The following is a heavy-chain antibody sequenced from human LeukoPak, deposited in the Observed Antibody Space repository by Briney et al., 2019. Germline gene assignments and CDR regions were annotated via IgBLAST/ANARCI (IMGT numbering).Heavy chain of an antibody. CDR1: GDTFSSYA. J-gene: IGHJ4*02. D-gene: IGHD3-10*01. CDR3: ARYGSGRTAPHYFDY. CDR2: IIPIFGTA. Sequence: SVKVSCKASGDTFSSYAISWVRQAPGQGLEWMGGIIPIFGTANYAQKFQGRVTITADESTSTAYMELSSLRSEDTAVYYCARYGSGRTAPHYFDYWGQGTLVTVSS. V-gene: IGHV1-69*13.